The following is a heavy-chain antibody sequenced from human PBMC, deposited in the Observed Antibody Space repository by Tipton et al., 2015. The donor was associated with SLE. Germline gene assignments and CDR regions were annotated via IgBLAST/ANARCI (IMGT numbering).Heavy chain of an antibody. Sequence: TLSLTCSVSGGSISRFYWNWIRQTPGKGLEWIGYIYYSGSTYYSPPLSSRISISLDRSKNQFSLSLSSVTAADTAVYYCTRGGFKEPDDYCYGMDVWRQGTTVTVSS. D-gene: IGHD3-10*01. CDR3: TRGGFKEPDDYCYGMDV. CDR2: IYYSGST. CDR1: GGSISRFY. J-gene: IGHJ6*01. V-gene: IGHV4-59*12.